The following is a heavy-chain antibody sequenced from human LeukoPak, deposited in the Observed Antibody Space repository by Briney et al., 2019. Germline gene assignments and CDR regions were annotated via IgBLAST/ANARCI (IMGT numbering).Heavy chain of an antibody. D-gene: IGHD4-23*01. Sequence: GGSLRLSCAASGFTFSTYVMTWVRQAPGKGLEWVSGISGSGVITYYADSVKGRFTISRGNSKNTLYLQMNSLRAEDTAMYYCAKDVTSGDNSVDAFDIWGQGTMVTVSS. CDR1: GFTFSTYV. CDR3: AKDVTSGDNSVDAFDI. CDR2: ISGSGVIT. V-gene: IGHV3-23*01. J-gene: IGHJ3*02.